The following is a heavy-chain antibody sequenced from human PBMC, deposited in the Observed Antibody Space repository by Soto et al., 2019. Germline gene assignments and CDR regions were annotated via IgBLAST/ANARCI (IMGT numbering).Heavy chain of an antibody. CDR3: ARTKYSSGWYGGHYFDN. J-gene: IGHJ4*02. CDR1: GYTFTSYG. D-gene: IGHD6-19*01. Sequence: QVQLVQSGAEVKKPGASVKVSCKASGYTFTSYGISWVRQAPGQGLEWMTWFSADNGNINYAQKLQGRVTMTTDTSTSTTYMELRSLRSDDTSVYYSARTKYSSGWYGGHYFDNWGQGTLVTVSS. V-gene: IGHV1-18*01. CDR2: FSADNGNI.